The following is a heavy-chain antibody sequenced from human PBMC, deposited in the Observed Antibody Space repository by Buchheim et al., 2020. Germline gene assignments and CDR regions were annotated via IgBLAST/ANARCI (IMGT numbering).Heavy chain of an antibody. CDR1: GFTVSSDY. CDR3: AKATTFDY. Sequence: VQLVESGGGLVQPGGSLRLSCAASGFTVSSDYMSWVRQAPGKGLEWVSVIFSGGSTYYADSVKGRFSISRDNSKNTGSLQMNSLRAEDTAVYYCAKATTFDYWGQGTL. V-gene: IGHV3-66*01. J-gene: IGHJ4*02. CDR2: IFSGGST. D-gene: IGHD1-14*01.